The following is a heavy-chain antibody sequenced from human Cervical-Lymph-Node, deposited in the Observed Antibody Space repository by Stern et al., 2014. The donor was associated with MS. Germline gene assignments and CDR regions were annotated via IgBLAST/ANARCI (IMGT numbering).Heavy chain of an antibody. Sequence: VQLVQSGPGLVKPSETLSLTCTVSGGSITSYYWSWVRQPPGKGLEWIGHVYYRGSTQYNPSLLSRVTTSVDTSKNQFSLKLRSVTAADTAVYYCARRGQYGSYPLYYYYGMDVWGQGTTVTVSS. CDR1: GGSITSYY. V-gene: IGHV4-59*01. J-gene: IGHJ6*02. CDR2: VYYRGST. CDR3: ARRGQYGSYPLYYYYGMDV. D-gene: IGHD3-10*01.